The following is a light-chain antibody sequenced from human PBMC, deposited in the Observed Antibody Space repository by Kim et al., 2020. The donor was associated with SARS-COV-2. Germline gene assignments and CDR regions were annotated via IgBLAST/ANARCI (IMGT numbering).Light chain of an antibody. J-gene: IGLJ3*02. CDR2: EVT. Sequence: GQSVPIPCSEPSSDVGGYKYVSWYQQHPGKAPKLMIYEVTGRPSGVPDRFSGSKSGNTASLSVSGLQAEDEADYYCTSYAGSNTWVFGGGTKVTVL. CDR3: TSYAGSNTWV. V-gene: IGLV2-8*01. CDR1: SSDVGGYKY.